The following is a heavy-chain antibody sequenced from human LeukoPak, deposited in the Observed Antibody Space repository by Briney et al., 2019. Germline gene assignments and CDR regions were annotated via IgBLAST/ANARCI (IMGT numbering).Heavy chain of an antibody. CDR1: GYTFTSYG. Sequence: GASVKVSCRASGYTFTSYGISWVRQAPGQGLEWMGWISAYNGNTNYAQKPQGRVTMTTDTSTSTAYMELRSLRSDDTAVYYCARGREDGSYPDFAYWGQGTLVTVSS. J-gene: IGHJ4*02. V-gene: IGHV1-18*01. D-gene: IGHD5-24*01. CDR3: ARGREDGSYPDFAY. CDR2: ISAYNGNT.